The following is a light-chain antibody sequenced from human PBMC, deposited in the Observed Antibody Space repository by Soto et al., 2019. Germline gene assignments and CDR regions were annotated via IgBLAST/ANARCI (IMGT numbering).Light chain of an antibody. J-gene: IGKJ3*01. V-gene: IGKV3-11*01. Sequence: DIVMTQFPNNLPLSPGDTATLSCKASQTGSTSLSWYQQKPGQPPRLLIYGETFRATGIPDRFSGSGSGTDFILFLSRLEHEGLQDYLCIRSGASVSFGAGTRVDIK. CDR2: GET. CDR3: IRSGASVS. CDR1: QTGSTS.